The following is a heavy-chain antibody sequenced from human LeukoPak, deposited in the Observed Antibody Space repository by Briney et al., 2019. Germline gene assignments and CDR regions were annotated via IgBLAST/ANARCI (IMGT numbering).Heavy chain of an antibody. D-gene: IGHD1-26*01. CDR1: GFTFSSNW. Sequence: AGYLRLYCAASGFTFSSNWMHWVPQGPGQGLVWVSRINSDGSSTTYADSVKGRFTISRDNAKNTLYLQMNSLRAEDTAAYYCARGAPSGSYYYWGQGTLVTVSS. V-gene: IGHV3-74*01. CDR3: ARGAPSGSYYY. J-gene: IGHJ4*02. CDR2: INSDGSST.